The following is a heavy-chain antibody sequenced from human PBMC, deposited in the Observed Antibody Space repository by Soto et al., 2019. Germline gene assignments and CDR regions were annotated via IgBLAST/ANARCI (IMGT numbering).Heavy chain of an antibody. V-gene: IGHV4-39*01. Sequence: SETLSLTCTVSGDSIGSGISYWGWIRHTLGKGLEWIASIYYTGITYYNPSLESRVTISVDTSKNKFSLRQSSVTAADTAVFYCARPINVDTAMGHNWFDPWGEGTLVTVSS. CDR1: GDSIGSGISY. D-gene: IGHD5-18*01. CDR2: IYYTGIT. J-gene: IGHJ5*02. CDR3: ARPINVDTAMGHNWFDP.